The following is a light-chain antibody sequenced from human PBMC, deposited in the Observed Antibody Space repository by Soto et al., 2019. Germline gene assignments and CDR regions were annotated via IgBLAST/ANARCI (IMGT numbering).Light chain of an antibody. CDR2: LEGSGSY. Sequence: QLVLTQSSSASASLGSSVKLTCTLSSGHSSYIIAWHQQQPGKAPRYLMKLEGSGSYNKGSGVPDRFSGSSSGADRYLTISNLQFEDEADYYYETWDSNTLWVFGGGTKLTVL. V-gene: IGLV4-60*02. J-gene: IGLJ3*02. CDR3: ETWDSNTLWV. CDR1: SGHSSYI.